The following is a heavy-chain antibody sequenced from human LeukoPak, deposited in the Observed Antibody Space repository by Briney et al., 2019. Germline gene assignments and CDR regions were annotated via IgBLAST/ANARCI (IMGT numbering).Heavy chain of an antibody. Sequence: SETLCLTCTVSGGSISSYYWSWIRQPAGKGLEWIGRIYTSGSTNYNPSLKSRVTMSVDTSKNQFSLKLSSVTAADPAVYYCARDLYSGGWHLGYWGQGTLVTVSS. D-gene: IGHD6-19*01. CDR2: IYTSGST. V-gene: IGHV4-4*07. CDR1: GGSISSYY. J-gene: IGHJ4*02. CDR3: ARDLYSGGWHLGY.